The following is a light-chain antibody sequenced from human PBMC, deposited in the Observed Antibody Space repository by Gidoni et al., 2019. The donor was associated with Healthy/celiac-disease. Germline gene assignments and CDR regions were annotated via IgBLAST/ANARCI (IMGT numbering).Light chain of an antibody. Sequence: ESEVTQSPATLSLSPGERATLSCSASQSVSSYLAWYQQKPGQAPRLLIYEASNRATGIPARFSGSGSGTDFTLTIIILEPEDFAVYSCQQRSNWPLTFGGGTKVEIK. CDR3: QQRSNWPLT. CDR2: EAS. CDR1: QSVSSY. J-gene: IGKJ4*01. V-gene: IGKV3-11*01.